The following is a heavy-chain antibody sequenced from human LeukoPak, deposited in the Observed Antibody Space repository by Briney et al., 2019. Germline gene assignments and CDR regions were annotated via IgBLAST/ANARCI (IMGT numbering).Heavy chain of an antibody. CDR1: GYTLTELS. J-gene: IGHJ4*02. V-gene: IGHV1-24*01. Sequence: SVKASCNVSGYTLTELSMHWVRQAPGKGLEWMGGFDPEDGETIYAQKFQGRVTMTEDTSTDTAYMELSSLRSEDTAVYYCATLPYYYDSSGYYWWGQGTLVTVSS. CDR2: FDPEDGET. D-gene: IGHD3-22*01. CDR3: ATLPYYYDSSGYYW.